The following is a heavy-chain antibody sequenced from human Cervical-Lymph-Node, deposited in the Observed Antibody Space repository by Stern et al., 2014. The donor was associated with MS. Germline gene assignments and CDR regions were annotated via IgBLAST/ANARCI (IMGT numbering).Heavy chain of an antibody. J-gene: IGHJ4*02. D-gene: IGHD3-22*01. V-gene: IGHV3-30*18. CDR1: GFTFSDYG. CDR2: ISYDGNKE. CDR3: AKDRQRRYDYDSSGYAHYHY. Sequence: VQLVESGGGVVQPGRSLSLSCAASGFTFSDYGIHWVRQAPGKGLEWVAVISYDGNKEYYSDSVKGRFTISRDRSKNTLYLQMDSLKTEDTAIYYCAKDRQRRYDYDSSGYAHYHYWGQGTLVTVSS.